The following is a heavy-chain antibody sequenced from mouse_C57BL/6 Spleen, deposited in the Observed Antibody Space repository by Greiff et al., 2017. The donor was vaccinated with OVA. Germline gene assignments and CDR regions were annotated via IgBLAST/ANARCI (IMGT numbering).Heavy chain of an antibody. Sequence: EVKLVESGGGLVKPGGSLKLSCAASGFTFSDYGMHWVRQAPEKGLEWVAYISSGSSTIYYADTVKGRFTISRDNAKNTLFLQMTSLRSEDTAMYYCAVYYGSEGYFEVWGPGTTVTVSS. CDR2: ISSGSSTI. CDR1: GFTFSDYG. CDR3: AVYYGSEGYFEV. V-gene: IGHV5-17*01. D-gene: IGHD1-1*01. J-gene: IGHJ1*01.